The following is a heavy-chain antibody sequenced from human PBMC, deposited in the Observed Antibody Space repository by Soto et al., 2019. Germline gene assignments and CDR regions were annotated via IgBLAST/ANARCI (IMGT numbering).Heavy chain of an antibody. Sequence: ASVKVSCKASGYTFTTHYMHWVRQAPGQGLEWLGVINPTGAFTNYAQNFQGRVTMTRDTSTSTVYMELSSLRSEDTAIYYCARDAKVLVPAAALYYYYYYMDVWGKGTTVTVSS. CDR2: INPTGAFT. CDR3: ARDAKVLVPAAALYYYYYYMDV. V-gene: IGHV1-46*03. J-gene: IGHJ6*03. CDR1: GYTFTTHY. D-gene: IGHD2-2*01.